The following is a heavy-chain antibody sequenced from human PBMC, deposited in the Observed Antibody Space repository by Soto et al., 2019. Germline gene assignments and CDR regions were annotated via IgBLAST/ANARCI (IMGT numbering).Heavy chain of an antibody. V-gene: IGHV3-7*03. CDR1: GVSFGNYW. Sequence: PGGSLRLSCAVSGVSFGNYWMSWVRQAPGKGLEWLASIKEDGSERYYLDSVKGRFTISRDNAKDSLSLQMDSLRGEDTAFYYCARDVGPVTIFGEALSGYFDFWGQGTLVTVSS. J-gene: IGHJ4*02. CDR3: ARDVGPVTIFGEALSGYFDF. CDR2: IKEDGSER. D-gene: IGHD3-3*01.